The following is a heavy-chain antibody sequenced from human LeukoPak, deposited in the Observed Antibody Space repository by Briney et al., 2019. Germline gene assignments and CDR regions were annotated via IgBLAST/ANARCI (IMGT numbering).Heavy chain of an antibody. Sequence: GGSLRLSCAASGFTFSSYGMSWVRQAPGKGLEWVSAISGSGGSTYYADSVKGRFTISRDNSKNTLYLQMNSLRAEDTAVYYCAKDLTSGYWITYFLDYWGQGTLVTVSS. J-gene: IGHJ4*02. D-gene: IGHD3-22*01. CDR1: GFTFSSYG. CDR2: ISGSGGST. CDR3: AKDLTSGYWITYFLDY. V-gene: IGHV3-23*01.